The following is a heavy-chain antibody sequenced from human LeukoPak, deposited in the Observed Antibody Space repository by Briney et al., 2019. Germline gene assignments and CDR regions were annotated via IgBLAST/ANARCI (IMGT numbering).Heavy chain of an antibody. D-gene: IGHD1-14*01. CDR2: ISHEGSIQ. Sequence: PGGSLRLSCAASGFTFSTLTMYWVRQAPGKGLEWVAVISHEGSIQYYADSVRGRFTISRDNSKKTVSLQMNSLRGEDTAVYFCVGDRIPGPPDYFDYWGQGTLVTVSS. V-gene: IGHV3-30-3*01. CDR1: GFTFSTLT. J-gene: IGHJ4*02. CDR3: VGDRIPGPPDYFDY.